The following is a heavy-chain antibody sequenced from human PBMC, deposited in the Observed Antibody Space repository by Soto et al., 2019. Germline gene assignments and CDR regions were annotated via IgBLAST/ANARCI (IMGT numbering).Heavy chain of an antibody. CDR1: GFTFSSYA. J-gene: IGHJ6*02. Sequence: GGSLRLSCAASGFTFSSYAMSWVRQAPGKGLEWVSAISGSGGSTYYADSVKGRFTISRDNSKNTLYLQMNSLRAEDTAVYYCAKEGYYYDSSGYYYYYYGMDVWGQGTTVTVSS. D-gene: IGHD3-22*01. CDR3: AKEGYYYDSSGYYYYYYGMDV. CDR2: ISGSGGST. V-gene: IGHV3-23*01.